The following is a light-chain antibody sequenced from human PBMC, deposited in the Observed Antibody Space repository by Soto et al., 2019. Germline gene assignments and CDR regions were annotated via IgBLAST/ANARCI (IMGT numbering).Light chain of an antibody. CDR2: DVS. CDR3: CSYAGSYTHYV. CDR1: SSDVGGYNY. J-gene: IGLJ1*01. Sequence: QSALTQPRSVSGSPGQSITISCTGTSSDVGGYNYVSWYRQHPGKAPKLMIYDVSKRPSGVPDRFSGSKSGNTASLTISGLQAEDEADYHCCSYAGSYTHYVFGTGTQLTVL. V-gene: IGLV2-11*01.